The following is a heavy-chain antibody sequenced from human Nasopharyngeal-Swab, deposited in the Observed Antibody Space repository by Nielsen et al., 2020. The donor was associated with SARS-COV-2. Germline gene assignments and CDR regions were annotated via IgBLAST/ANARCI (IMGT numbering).Heavy chain of an antibody. D-gene: IGHD1-20*01. J-gene: IGHJ4*02. CDR2: ISSNGGST. CDR3: VKGLSITGTKRFDY. Sequence: WIRQPPGKGLEYVSAISSNGGSTYYADSVKDRFTISRDNSKNTLYLQMSSLRAEDTAVYYCVKGLSITGTKRFDYWGQGTLVTVSS. V-gene: IGHV3-64D*08.